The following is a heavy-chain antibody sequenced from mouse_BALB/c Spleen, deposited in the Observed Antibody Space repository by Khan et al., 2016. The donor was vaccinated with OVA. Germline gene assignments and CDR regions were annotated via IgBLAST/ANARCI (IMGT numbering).Heavy chain of an antibody. D-gene: IGHD1-1*01. CDR2: INPSTGYT. CDR1: GYTFTSYW. CDR3: ANHGSSSAWLTY. Sequence: QVQLQQSGAELAKPGASVKMSCKASGYTFTSYWMHWVKQRPGQGLEWIGYINPSTGYTEYNQRFKDKATLTADKSSSTAYMQLSSLTSEESACYYCANHGSSSAWLTYWGQGTLVTVSA. V-gene: IGHV1-7*01. J-gene: IGHJ3*01.